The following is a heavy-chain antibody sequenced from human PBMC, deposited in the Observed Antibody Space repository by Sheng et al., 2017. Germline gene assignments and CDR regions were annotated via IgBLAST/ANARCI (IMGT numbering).Heavy chain of an antibody. Sequence: EVQLVESGGGLVQPGGSLRLSCAASGFTFSSYWMSWVRQAPGKGLEWVANIKQDGSEKYYVDSVKGRFTISRDNAKNSLYLQMNSLRAEDTAVYYCARGGNSPYYYYMDVWGKGTTVTVSS. CDR2: IKQDGSEK. CDR1: GFTFSSYW. CDR3: ARGGNSPYYYYMDV. J-gene: IGHJ6*03. D-gene: IGHD6-13*01. V-gene: IGHV3-7*05.